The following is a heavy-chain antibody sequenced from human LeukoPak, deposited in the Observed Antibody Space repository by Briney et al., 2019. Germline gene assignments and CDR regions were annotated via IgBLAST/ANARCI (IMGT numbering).Heavy chain of an antibody. CDR2: ISGSGGST. J-gene: IGHJ4*02. CDR3: AKGSGWYV. D-gene: IGHD6-19*01. CDR1: GFTFSSSS. V-gene: IGHV3-23*01. Sequence: GGSLRLSCATSGFTFSSSSMSWVRQAPGKGLEWVSVISGSGGSTDYADSVKGRFTISRDNSKNTLYLQMNSLRAEDTAVYYCAKGSGWYVWGQGTLVTVSS.